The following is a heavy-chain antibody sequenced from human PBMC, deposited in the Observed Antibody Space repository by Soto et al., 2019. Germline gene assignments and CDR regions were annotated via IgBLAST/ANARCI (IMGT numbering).Heavy chain of an antibody. Sequence: ASVKVSCKVSGYTLTELSMHWVRRAPGKGLEWMGGFDPEDGETIYAQKFQGRVTMTEDTSTDTAYMELSSLRSDDTAVYYCARVKTSGYHNWFDPWGQGTLVTVSS. V-gene: IGHV1-24*01. CDR1: GYTLTELS. D-gene: IGHD3-22*01. CDR2: FDPEDGET. J-gene: IGHJ5*02. CDR3: ARVKTSGYHNWFDP.